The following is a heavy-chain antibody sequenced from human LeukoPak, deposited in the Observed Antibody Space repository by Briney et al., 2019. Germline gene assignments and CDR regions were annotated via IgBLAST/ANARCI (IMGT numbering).Heavy chain of an antibody. J-gene: IGHJ4*02. CDR1: GFSFSRYW. CDR3: AKDLRLTDSSGYSH. Sequence: GGSLRLSCTASGFSFSRYWLSWVRQAPGKGLEWVANIKFDGNEKYYVDSVKGRFTISRDNAKNSLYLQMNSLRAEDTAVYYCAKDLRLTDSSGYSHWGQGTLVTVSS. D-gene: IGHD3-22*01. CDR2: IKFDGNEK. V-gene: IGHV3-7*03.